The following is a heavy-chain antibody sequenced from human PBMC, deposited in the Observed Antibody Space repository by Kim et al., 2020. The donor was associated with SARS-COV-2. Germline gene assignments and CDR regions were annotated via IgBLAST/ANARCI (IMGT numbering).Heavy chain of an antibody. V-gene: IGHV1-69*01. CDR3: AREAAAGNVY. CDR2: TA. D-gene: IGHD6-13*01. J-gene: IGHJ4*02. Sequence: TANYAQKFQGRVTLTADESTSTAYMELSSLRSEDTAVYYCAREAAAGNVYWGQGTLVTVSS.